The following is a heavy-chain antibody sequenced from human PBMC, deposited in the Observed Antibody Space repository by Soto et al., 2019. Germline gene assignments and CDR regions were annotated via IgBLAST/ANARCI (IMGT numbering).Heavy chain of an antibody. Sequence: ASVKVSCKASGGTFSSYAISWVRQAPGQGLEWMGGIIPIFGTANYAQKFQGRVTITADESTSTAYMELGSLRSEDTAVYYCASDPTAMAPPHIRTQSYYGMDVWGQGTTVTVSS. J-gene: IGHJ6*02. CDR3: ASDPTAMAPPHIRTQSYYGMDV. V-gene: IGHV1-69*13. CDR2: IIPIFGTA. CDR1: GGTFSSYA. D-gene: IGHD5-18*01.